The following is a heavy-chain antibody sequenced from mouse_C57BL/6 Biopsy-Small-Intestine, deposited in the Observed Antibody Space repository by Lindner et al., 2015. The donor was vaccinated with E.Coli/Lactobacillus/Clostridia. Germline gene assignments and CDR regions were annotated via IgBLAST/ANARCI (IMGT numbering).Heavy chain of an antibody. V-gene: IGHV1-69*02. CDR3: ARAGSARDHYDSSGYFYMAY. CDR2: IIPIFATA. CDR1: GGTFSSYA. Sequence: SVKVSCKASGGTFSSYAINWVRQAPGQGLEWMGGIIPIFATANYARKFQGRVTITSDESTSTAYMEVSSLRSEDTAVYYCARAGSARDHYDSSGYFYMAYWGQGTLVTVSS. J-gene: IGHJ4*01. D-gene: IGHD2-4*01.